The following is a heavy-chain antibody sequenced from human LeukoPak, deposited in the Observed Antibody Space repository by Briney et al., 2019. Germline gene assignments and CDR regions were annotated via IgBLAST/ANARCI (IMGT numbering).Heavy chain of an antibody. CDR2: ISTDGSST. CDR3: AKEPYSSGSLYFQH. D-gene: IGHD6-19*01. V-gene: IGHV3-74*01. J-gene: IGHJ1*01. CDR1: GFTFSSYW. Sequence: GGSLRLSCAASGFTFSSYWMHWARQAPGEGLVWVSRISTDGSSTNYADSVKGRFTISRDNSKNTLYLQMSSLRIEDTAVYYCAKEPYSSGSLYFQHWGQGTLVTVSS.